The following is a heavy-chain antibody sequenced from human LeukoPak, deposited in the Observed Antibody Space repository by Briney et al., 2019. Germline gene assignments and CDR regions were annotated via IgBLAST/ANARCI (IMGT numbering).Heavy chain of an antibody. CDR2: ISGSGGRT. CDR3: AKHRPDPLSRGVDGMDV. CDR1: GLSFSSYA. D-gene: IGHD3-10*01. J-gene: IGHJ6*02. V-gene: IGHV3-23*01. Sequence: GGSLRLSCAASGLSFSSYAMSWVRQAPGKGLEWVSGISGSGGRTDYAGSVKGRFTISRDNLKSTMLLQMNNLRAEDAAVYYCAKHRPDPLSRGVDGMDVWGQGTTITVSS.